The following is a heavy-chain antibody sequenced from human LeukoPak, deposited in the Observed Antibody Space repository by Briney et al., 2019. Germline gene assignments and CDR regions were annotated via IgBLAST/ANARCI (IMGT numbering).Heavy chain of an antibody. CDR3: AGNSYYSIDY. V-gene: IGHV4/OR15-8*02. Sequence: SGTLSLTCVVSGGSISNNWWSWVRQAPGKGLEWIGEIYHNGDTTYNPSLKSRVTMSMDKSKSQFSLDLTSVTAADTAIYFCAGNSYYSIDYWGQGLLVTVSS. D-gene: IGHD2-15*01. CDR1: GGSISNNW. CDR2: IYHNGDT. J-gene: IGHJ4*02.